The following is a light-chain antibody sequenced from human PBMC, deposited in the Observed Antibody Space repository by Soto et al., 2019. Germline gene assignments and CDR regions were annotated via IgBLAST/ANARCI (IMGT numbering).Light chain of an antibody. CDR1: SSSVGSYNR. CDR3: NSFTTSSTYV. CDR2: EVS. J-gene: IGLJ1*01. V-gene: IGLV2-18*02. Sequence: SALTQPPSVSGSPGQSVTISCTGPSSSVGSYNRVSWYQQPPGTAPKLMIYEVSNQPSGVPDRFSGSKSGNTASLTISGLQPEDEADYYCNSFTTSSTYVFGTGTKVTGL.